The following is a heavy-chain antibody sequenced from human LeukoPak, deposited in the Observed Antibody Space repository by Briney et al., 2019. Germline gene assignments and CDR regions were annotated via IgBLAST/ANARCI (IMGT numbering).Heavy chain of an antibody. J-gene: IGHJ6*03. CDR1: GGSISSYY. Sequence: PSETLSLTCTVSGGSISSYYWSWIRQPAGKGLEWIGRIDIGGSIIYNPSLKSRVTISVDTSKNQLSPKVSSVTAADTAVYYCARVKSSTRGPYYHYYMDVWGKGTTVIVSS. CDR2: IDIGGSI. D-gene: IGHD3-10*01. V-gene: IGHV4-4*07. CDR3: ARVKSSTRGPYYHYYMDV.